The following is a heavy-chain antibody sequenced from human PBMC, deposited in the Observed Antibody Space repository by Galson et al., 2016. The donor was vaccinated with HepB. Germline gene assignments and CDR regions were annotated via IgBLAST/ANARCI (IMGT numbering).Heavy chain of an antibody. J-gene: IGHJ3*01. V-gene: IGHV4-59*11. CDR2: IYYSGNSGST. CDR3: ARDNFINRWSGFDV. D-gene: IGHD3-3*01. Sequence: SDTLSLTCTVSGDSFSSPYLNWIRQSPGKGLEWIGYIYYSGNSGSTNYNPSLESRVTKSVEPSKNQFSLKLTSVTAADTAVYFCARDNFINRWSGFDVWGQGTMVTVSS. CDR1: GDSFSSPY.